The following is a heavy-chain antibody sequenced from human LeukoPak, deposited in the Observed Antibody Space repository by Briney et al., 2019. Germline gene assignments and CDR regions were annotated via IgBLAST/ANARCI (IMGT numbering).Heavy chain of an antibody. CDR3: AKDAGTWGYGYNFDY. CDR2: ISFDGSAK. V-gene: IGHV3-30*18. CDR1: GFTFSSHG. J-gene: IGHJ4*02. Sequence: GGSLRLSCAASGFTFSSHGMHWVRQAPGKGLEWVAVISFDGSAKYHADSVKGRFTISRDNSKNTLYLQMNSLRAEDTAVYYCAKDAGTWGYGYNFDYWGQGTLVTVSS. D-gene: IGHD7-27*01.